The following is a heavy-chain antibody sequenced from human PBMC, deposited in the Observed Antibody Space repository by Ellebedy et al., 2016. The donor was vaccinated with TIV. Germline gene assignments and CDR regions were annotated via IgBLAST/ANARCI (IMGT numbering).Heavy chain of an antibody. J-gene: IGHJ4*02. Sequence: PGGSLRLSCAASGFTFSNYWIHWVRQAPGKGLVWLSRINRDGSSANHADSVKGRFSISRDNSKNTLYVQMNSLRAEDTAVYYCARGGRDQWLIDYWGQGTLATVSS. CDR2: INRDGSSA. V-gene: IGHV3-74*01. D-gene: IGHD6-19*01. CDR3: ARGGRDQWLIDY. CDR1: GFTFSNYW.